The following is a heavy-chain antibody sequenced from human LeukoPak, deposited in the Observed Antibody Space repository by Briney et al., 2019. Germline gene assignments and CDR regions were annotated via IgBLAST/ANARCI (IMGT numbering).Heavy chain of an antibody. CDR1: GDSVSSYF. V-gene: IGHV4-59*08. CDR3: ARHLGPGWHAMDV. CDR2: VYYSGST. J-gene: IGHJ6*02. Sequence: PSETLSLTCTVSGDSVSSYFWSWIRQPPGKGLEWIGYVYYSGSTNYNPSLKSRVTISVDTSKTHFSLRLSSVTAADTAVYYCARHLGPGWHAMDVWGQGTTVTVSS. D-gene: IGHD2-15*01.